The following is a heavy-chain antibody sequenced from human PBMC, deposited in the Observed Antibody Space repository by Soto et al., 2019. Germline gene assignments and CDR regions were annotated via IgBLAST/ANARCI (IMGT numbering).Heavy chain of an antibody. CDR2: IFANGHT. D-gene: IGHD6-13*01. CDR1: GYSFTSYW. Sequence: ESLKISCKGSGYSFTSYWISWVRQPPGKGLEWIGLIFANGHTDYNPSLKSRVTMSVDASKNQFSLRLTSMTAADTAVYYCVASLAASGLNWLDPWGRGTLLTVSS. V-gene: IGHV4-4*07. CDR3: VASLAASGLNWLDP. J-gene: IGHJ5*02.